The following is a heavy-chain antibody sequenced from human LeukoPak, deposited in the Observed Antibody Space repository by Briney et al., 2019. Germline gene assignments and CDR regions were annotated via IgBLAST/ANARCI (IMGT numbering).Heavy chain of an antibody. Sequence: ASVKVSCKSSGITLTTIAISWVRQAPGQQGLEWMGRISGYNGNTNYAQRLLGRVTLTTDTSTSTAYMELRSLTSDDTAVYYCGRGGRDGMDVWGQGTTVTASS. V-gene: IGHV1-18*01. D-gene: IGHD3-16*01. CDR2: ISGYNGNT. CDR1: GITLTTIA. J-gene: IGHJ6*02. CDR3: GRGGRDGMDV.